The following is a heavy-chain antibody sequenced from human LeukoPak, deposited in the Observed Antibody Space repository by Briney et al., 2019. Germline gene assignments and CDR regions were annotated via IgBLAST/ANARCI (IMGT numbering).Heavy chain of an antibody. CDR1: GYTFTGYY. V-gene: IGHV1-2*02. CDR2: INPNSGGT. J-gene: IGHJ4*02. D-gene: IGHD3-22*01. Sequence: ASVKVSCKASGYTFTGYYMHWVRQAPGQGLEWMGWINPNSGGTNYAQKFQGRVTMTRDTSISTAYMELSRLRSDDTAVYYCARDLNYYDSSGYNWGQGTLVTVSS. CDR3: ARDLNYYDSSGYN.